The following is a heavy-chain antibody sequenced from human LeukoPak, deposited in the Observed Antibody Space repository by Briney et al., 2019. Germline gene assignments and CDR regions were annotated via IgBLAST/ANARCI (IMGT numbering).Heavy chain of an antibody. Sequence: SGGSLRLSCAASGFTFDDYGMSWVRQAPGKGLEWVSGINWNGGSTGYADSVKGRFTISRDNAKNSLYLQMNSLRAEDTAVYYCASSNIAAAGLFDPWGQGTLVTVSS. CDR1: GFTFDDYG. CDR2: INWNGGST. CDR3: ASSNIAAAGLFDP. J-gene: IGHJ5*02. V-gene: IGHV3-20*04. D-gene: IGHD6-13*01.